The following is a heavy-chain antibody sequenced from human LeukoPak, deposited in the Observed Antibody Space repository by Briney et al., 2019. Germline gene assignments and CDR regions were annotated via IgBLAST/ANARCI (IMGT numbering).Heavy chain of an antibody. CDR1: EFSVSHNY. CDR3: ARDYGDYGNDDAFDI. D-gene: IGHD4-17*01. CDR2: ISSSSSYI. V-gene: IGHV3-21*01. Sequence: GGSLRLSCAASEFSVSHNYMSWVRQAPGKGLEWVSSISSSSSYIYYADSVKGRFTISRDNAKNSLYLQMNSLRAEDTAVYYCARDYGDYGNDDAFDIWGQGTMVTVSS. J-gene: IGHJ3*02.